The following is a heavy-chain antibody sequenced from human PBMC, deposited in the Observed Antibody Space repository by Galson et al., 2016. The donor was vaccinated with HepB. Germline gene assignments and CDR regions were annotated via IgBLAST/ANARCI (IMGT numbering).Heavy chain of an antibody. V-gene: IGHV4-31*03. CDR3: ARYRGSHYGLDV. CDR2: IQNGGNT. CDR1: RGSISTNSYY. Sequence: TLSLTCTVSRGSISTNSYYWNWIRQRPGEGLEWIGYIQNGGNTYYTPSLKSRLTISLDTSKNQFSLRLYSVTAADTAVYYCARYRGSHYGLDVWGQGTTVTVSS. J-gene: IGHJ6*02. D-gene: IGHD1-26*01.